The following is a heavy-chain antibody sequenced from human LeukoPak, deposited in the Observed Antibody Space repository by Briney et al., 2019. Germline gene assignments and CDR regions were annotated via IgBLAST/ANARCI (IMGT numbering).Heavy chain of an antibody. J-gene: IGHJ4*02. V-gene: IGHV4-30-2*01. D-gene: IGHD3-10*01. CDR2: IYHSGST. CDR1: GGSLSSGGYS. Sequence: PSETLSLTCALSGGSLSSGGYSWSWIRQPPGKGLEWIGYIYHSGSTYYNPSLKSRVTISVDRSKNQFSLKLSSVTAADTAVYYCARGPVGYDHSGFGYWGQGTLVTVSS. CDR3: ARGPVGYDHSGFGY.